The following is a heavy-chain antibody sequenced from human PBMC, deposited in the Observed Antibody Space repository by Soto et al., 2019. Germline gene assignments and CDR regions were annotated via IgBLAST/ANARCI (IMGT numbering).Heavy chain of an antibody. CDR2: IIPIFGTA. J-gene: IGHJ4*02. Sequence: SVKVSCKASGGTFSSYAISWVRQAPGQGLEWMGGIIPIFGTANYAQKFQGRVTITADESTSTAYMELSSLRSEDTAVYYCARLGEGYSSGWEYYFDYWGQGTLVTVSS. CDR3: ARLGEGYSSGWEYYFDY. CDR1: GGTFSSYA. D-gene: IGHD6-19*01. V-gene: IGHV1-69*13.